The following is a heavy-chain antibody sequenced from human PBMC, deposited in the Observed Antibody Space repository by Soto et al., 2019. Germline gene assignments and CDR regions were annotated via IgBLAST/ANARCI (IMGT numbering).Heavy chain of an antibody. J-gene: IGHJ3*02. CDR3: ARDADSGYDLDAFDI. D-gene: IGHD5-12*01. CDR1: GGSISSYY. CDR2: IYYSGST. Sequence: SETLSLTCTVSGGSISSYYWGWIRQPPGKGLEWIGYIYYSGSTNYNPSLKSRVTISVDTSKNQFSLKLSPVTAADTAVYYCARDADSGYDLDAFDIWGQGTMVTVSS. V-gene: IGHV4-59*01.